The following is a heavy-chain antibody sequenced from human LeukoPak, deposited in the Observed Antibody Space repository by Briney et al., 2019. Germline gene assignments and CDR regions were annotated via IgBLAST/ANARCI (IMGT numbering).Heavy chain of an antibody. CDR2: FDPEDGET. J-gene: IGHJ5*02. V-gene: IGHV1-24*01. CDR1: GYTLTELS. D-gene: IGHD3-22*01. CDR3: ATSHRSGGGYYYSGWFDP. Sequence: ASVKVSCKVSGYTLTELSMHWVRQAPGKGLEWMGGFDPEDGETIHAQKFQGRVTMTEDTSTDTAYMELSSLRSEDTAVYYCATSHRSGGGYYYSGWFDPWGQGTLVTVSS.